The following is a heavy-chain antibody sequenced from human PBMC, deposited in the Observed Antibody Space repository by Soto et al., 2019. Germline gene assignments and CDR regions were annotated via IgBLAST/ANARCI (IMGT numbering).Heavy chain of an antibody. CDR3: ARGSEAWFDP. J-gene: IGHJ5*02. Sequence: SETLSLTCTVSGGSISSGGYYWSWIRQHPGKGLEWIGYIYYSGSTNYNPSLKSRVAISVDTSKNQFSLKVRSVTAADTAIYYCARGSEAWFDPWGQGTLVTGSS. CDR1: GGSISSGGYY. CDR2: IYYSGST. V-gene: IGHV4-61*08.